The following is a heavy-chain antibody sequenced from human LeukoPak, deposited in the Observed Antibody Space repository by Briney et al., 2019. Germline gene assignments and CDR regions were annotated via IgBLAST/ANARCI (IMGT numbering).Heavy chain of an antibody. D-gene: IGHD2-15*01. Sequence: GGSLRLSCAASGFTFSSYSMNWVRQAPGKGLEWVSYISSSSSTIYYADSVKGRFTISRDNAKNSLYLQMNSLRAEDTALYYCARSVAASRDYWGQGTLVTVSS. CDR3: ARSVAASRDY. CDR1: GFTFSSYS. V-gene: IGHV3-48*04. J-gene: IGHJ4*02. CDR2: ISSSSSTI.